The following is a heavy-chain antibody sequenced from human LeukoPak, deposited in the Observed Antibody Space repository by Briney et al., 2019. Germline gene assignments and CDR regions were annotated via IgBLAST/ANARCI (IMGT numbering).Heavy chain of an antibody. V-gene: IGHV1-2*02. CDR1: GYTFTGYY. CDR3: ARSTSLGPGADP. Sequence: ASVTVSCKASGYTFTGYYMHWVRQAPGQGLEWMGWISPNSGGTNYAQKFQGRVTMTRDTSISTAYMELSRLRSDDTAVYYCARSTSLGPGADPWGQGTLVTVSS. D-gene: IGHD7-27*01. J-gene: IGHJ5*02. CDR2: ISPNSGGT.